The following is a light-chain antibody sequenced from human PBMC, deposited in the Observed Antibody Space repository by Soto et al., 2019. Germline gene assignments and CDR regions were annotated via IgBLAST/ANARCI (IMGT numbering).Light chain of an antibody. CDR2: GAS. V-gene: IGKV3-20*01. CDR3: QRDESFNR. CDR1: QSVSSSY. Sequence: EIVLTQSPGTLSLSPGERATLSCRASQSVSSSYLAWYQQKPGQAPRLLIYGASNRATGIPDRFSGSGSGTDFTLTITRLEPEDFGMYDCQRDESFNRFGPGTKVDIK. J-gene: IGKJ1*01.